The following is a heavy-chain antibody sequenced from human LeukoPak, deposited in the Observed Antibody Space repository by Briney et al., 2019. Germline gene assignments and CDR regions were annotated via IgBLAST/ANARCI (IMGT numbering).Heavy chain of an antibody. J-gene: IGHJ4*02. V-gene: IGHV5-51*01. CDR2: IYPGDSDT. CDR1: GYSFTNYW. CDR3: VIQLHLGTGYFDY. Sequence: GESLKISCKGSGYSFTNYWIDWVRQMPGKGLEWMGIIYPGDSDTRYSPSFQGQVTISADKSISTAYLQWSSLKASDTAMYYCVIQLHLGTGYFDYWGQGTLVTVFS. D-gene: IGHD2-2*01.